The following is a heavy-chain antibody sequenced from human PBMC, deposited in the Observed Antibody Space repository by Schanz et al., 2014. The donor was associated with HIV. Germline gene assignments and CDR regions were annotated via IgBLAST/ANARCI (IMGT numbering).Heavy chain of an antibody. CDR2: ISVYHNKT. CDR1: GYSFSSYG. Sequence: QAQLVQSGAEVKKPGASVKVSCKASGYSFSSYGLSWVRQAPGQGLEWMGWISVYHNKTNYAQKLQGRVTMTTDTSTSTAYMELRSLRSDDTAVYYCARGALYYYDSTGYYHLDYWGQGTTVTVSP. D-gene: IGHD3-22*01. J-gene: IGHJ4*03. V-gene: IGHV1-18*01. CDR3: ARGALYYYDSTGYYHLDY.